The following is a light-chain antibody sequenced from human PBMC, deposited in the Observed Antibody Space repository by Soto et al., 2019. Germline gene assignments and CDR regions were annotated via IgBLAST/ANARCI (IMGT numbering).Light chain of an antibody. J-gene: IGKJ1*01. CDR1: PSISSY. CDR2: AAS. Sequence: DIQMTQSPSSLSASVGDSVTITCRASPSISSYLNWYQQNPGKAPKLLIYAASSLQSGVPSRFSGSGSGTDFTLTISSLQPEAFATYYCQQSDSTPRTFGQGTKVEIK. V-gene: IGKV1-39*01. CDR3: QQSDSTPRT.